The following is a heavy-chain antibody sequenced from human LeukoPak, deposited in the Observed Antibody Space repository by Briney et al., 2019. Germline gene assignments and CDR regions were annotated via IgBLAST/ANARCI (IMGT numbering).Heavy chain of an antibody. CDR1: GGSISSYY. Sequence: SETLSLTCTVSGGSISSYYWSWIRQPPGKGLEWIGYIYYSGSTNYNPSLKSRVTISVDTSKNQFSLKLSSVTAADTAVYYCARLPKPYYYGSGSQVDYWGQGTLVTVSS. D-gene: IGHD3-10*01. J-gene: IGHJ4*02. CDR2: IYYSGST. V-gene: IGHV4-59*01. CDR3: ARLPKPYYYGSGSQVDY.